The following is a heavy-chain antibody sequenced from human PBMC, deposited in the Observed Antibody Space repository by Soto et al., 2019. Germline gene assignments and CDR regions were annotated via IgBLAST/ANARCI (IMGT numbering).Heavy chain of an antibody. V-gene: IGHV3-43*01. CDR3: AKASVAANDYYYGMDV. CDR1: GFTCDDYT. D-gene: IGHD2-15*01. CDR2: ISWDGGST. J-gene: IGHJ6*02. Sequence: HLRGDLRPYCAASGFTCDDYTMQWVRQAPGKGLEWVSLISWDGGSTYYADSVKGRFTISRDNSKNSLYLQMNSLRTEDTALYYCAKASVAANDYYYGMDVWCQGTTVTVSS.